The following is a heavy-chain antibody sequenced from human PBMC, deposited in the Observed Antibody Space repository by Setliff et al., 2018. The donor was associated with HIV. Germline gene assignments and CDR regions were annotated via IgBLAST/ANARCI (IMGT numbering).Heavy chain of an antibody. CDR1: GFTFSNFA. CDR2: VKQDASEK. D-gene: IGHD2-15*01. Sequence: HPGGSLRLSCVASGFTFSNFAMHWVRQAPGRGLEWVANVKQDASEKYYVDSVKGRFTISRDTAKNTLYLQVSSLRAEDTAVYYCASLLPVDYWGQGTLVTVSS. V-gene: IGHV3-7*03. J-gene: IGHJ4*02. CDR3: ASLLPVDY.